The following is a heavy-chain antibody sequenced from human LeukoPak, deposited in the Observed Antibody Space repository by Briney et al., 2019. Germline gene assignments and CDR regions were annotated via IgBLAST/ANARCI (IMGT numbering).Heavy chain of an antibody. D-gene: IGHD3-16*01. CDR1: GFTFSSYA. V-gene: IGHV3-30*04. CDR2: ISYDGSNK. J-gene: IGHJ4*02. Sequence: GRSLRLSCAASGFTFSSYAMHWVRQAPGKGLEWGAVISYDGSNKYYADSVKGRFTISRDNSKNTRYLQRNSLGAEDTAVYYCASLGGVFDYWGQGTLVTVSS. CDR3: ASLGGVFDY.